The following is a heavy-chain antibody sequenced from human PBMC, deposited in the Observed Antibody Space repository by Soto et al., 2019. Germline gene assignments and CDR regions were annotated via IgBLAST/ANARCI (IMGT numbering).Heavy chain of an antibody. CDR1: GFTFSSYS. V-gene: IGHV3-48*02. J-gene: IGHJ5*02. D-gene: IGHD3-10*01. CDR3: ASEIPSRGAGWFDP. Sequence: ESGGGLVQPGGSLRLSCAASGFTFSSYSMNWVRQAPGKGLEWVSYISSSSSTIYYADSVKGRFTISRDNAKNSLYLQMNSLRDEDTAVYYCASEIPSRGAGWFDPWGQGTLVTVSS. CDR2: ISSSSSTI.